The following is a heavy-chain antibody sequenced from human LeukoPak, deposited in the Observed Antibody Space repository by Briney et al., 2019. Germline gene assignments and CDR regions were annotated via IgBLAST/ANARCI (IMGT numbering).Heavy chain of an antibody. V-gene: IGHV3-23*01. CDR3: ARDRGRTYCGGDCYSFDY. CDR1: GFSFSNYA. D-gene: IGHD2-21*02. Sequence: PGGSLRLSCAASGFSFSNYAMTWVRQAPGKGLEWVSTISVSGNSTYYADSVKGRFTISRDISQNTLYLQMNSLRAEDTAVYYCARDRGRTYCGGDCYSFDYWGQGTLVTVSS. J-gene: IGHJ4*02. CDR2: ISVSGNST.